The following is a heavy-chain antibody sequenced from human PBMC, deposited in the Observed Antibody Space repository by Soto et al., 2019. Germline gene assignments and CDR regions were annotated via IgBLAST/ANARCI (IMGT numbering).Heavy chain of an antibody. CDR2: IYYSGST. CDR1: GGSISSYY. J-gene: IGHJ5*02. CDR3: ARAYFWIRYYNNLFAL. V-gene: IGHV4-59*01. Sequence: SETLSLTCTVSGGSISSYYWSWIRQPPGKGLEWIGYIYYSGSTNYNPSLKSRVTISVDTSKNQFSLKLSYVTAADTAVYYCARAYFWIRYYNNLFALWRQGTLVTVSS. D-gene: IGHD3-3*01.